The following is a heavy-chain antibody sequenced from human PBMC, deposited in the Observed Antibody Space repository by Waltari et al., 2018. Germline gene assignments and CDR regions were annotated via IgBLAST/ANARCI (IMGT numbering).Heavy chain of an antibody. CDR3: ARVTVVARVSDVFDV. Sequence: EVQVVESGGDLIQPGGSLRLSCAASGFNVSDTYITWVRQAPGKGLDWVATIFVTGNTHYADSVRGRFTISRDSSRNSVYLQMDNLRAEDTATYYCARVTVVARVSDVFDVWGQGTMITVSS. V-gene: IGHV3-53*01. CDR2: IFVTGNT. D-gene: IGHD6-6*01. J-gene: IGHJ3*01. CDR1: GFNVSDTY.